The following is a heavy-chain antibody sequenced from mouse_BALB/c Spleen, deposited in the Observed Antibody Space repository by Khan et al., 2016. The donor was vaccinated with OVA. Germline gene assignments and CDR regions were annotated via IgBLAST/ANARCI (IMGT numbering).Heavy chain of an antibody. Sequence: QVQLKESGPGLVAPSQSLSITCTVSGFSLTSYGVGWVRQPPGKGLEWLGVIWGDGSTNYHSALISRLNINKDNSKSQVFLKLNSLQTDDTATYYCALYYYGRAWFAYGGQGTLVTVSA. CDR2: IWGDGST. CDR1: GFSLTSYG. V-gene: IGHV2-3*01. CDR3: ALYYYGRAWFAY. J-gene: IGHJ3*01. D-gene: IGHD1-1*01.